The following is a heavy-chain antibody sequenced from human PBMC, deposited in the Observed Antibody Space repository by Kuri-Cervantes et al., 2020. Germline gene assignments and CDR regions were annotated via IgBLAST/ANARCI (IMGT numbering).Heavy chain of an antibody. D-gene: IGHD3/OR15-3a*01. J-gene: IGHJ3*02. V-gene: IGHV4-34*01. CDR2: INHSGST. Sequence: ESLKIYCAASGFTFSSYEMNWVRQAPGKGLEWIGEINHSGSTNYNPSLKSRVTISVDTSKNQFSLKLSSVTAADTAVYYCARVLDWLDAFDIWGQGTMVTVSS. CDR1: GFTFSSYE. CDR3: ARVLDWLDAFDI.